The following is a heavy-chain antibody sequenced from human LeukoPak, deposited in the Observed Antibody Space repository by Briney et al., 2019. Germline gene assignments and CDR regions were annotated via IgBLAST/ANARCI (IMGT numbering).Heavy chain of an antibody. CDR2: IWYDGSNK. CDR3: ARDWVVVAANYFDY. V-gene: IGHV3-33*01. CDR1: GFTFSSYG. Sequence: GGSLRLSCAASGFTFSSYGMHWVRQAPGKGLGWVAVIWYDGSNKYYADSVKGRFTISRDNAKNSLYLQMNSLRAEDTAVYYCARDWVVVAANYFDYWGQGTLVTVSS. J-gene: IGHJ4*02. D-gene: IGHD2-15*01.